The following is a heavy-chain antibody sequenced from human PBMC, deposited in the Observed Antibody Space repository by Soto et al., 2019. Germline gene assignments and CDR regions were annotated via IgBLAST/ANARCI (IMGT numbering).Heavy chain of an antibody. CDR2: IRPDGSET. Sequence: EVQLVQSGGGLVQPGGSLRLSCVGSGFTFTDFYMNWVRQAPGKGLEWVANIRPDGSETNYVESVKGRFTTSRDNAKNSLFLQINSLRADDTAVYYCAGRGGHDYSDWGQGILVTVSS. CDR3: AGRGGHDYSD. CDR1: GFTFTDFY. V-gene: IGHV3-7*03. D-gene: IGHD4-4*01. J-gene: IGHJ4*02.